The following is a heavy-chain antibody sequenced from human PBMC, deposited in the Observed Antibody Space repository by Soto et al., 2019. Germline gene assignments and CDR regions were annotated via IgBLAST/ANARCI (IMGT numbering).Heavy chain of an antibody. CDR3: ARVSGSYSSGMAV. V-gene: IGHV4-4*02. CDR1: GGSISSSNW. J-gene: IGHJ6*02. Sequence: QVQLQESGPGLVKPSGTLSLTCAVSGGSISSSNWWSWVRQPPGKGLEWIGEIYHSGSTNYNPSLKSGVTISVDKSKDPFSLKLSSVTAADTAVYSCARVSGSYSSGMAVWGQGTTVTVSS. CDR2: IYHSGST. D-gene: IGHD1-26*01.